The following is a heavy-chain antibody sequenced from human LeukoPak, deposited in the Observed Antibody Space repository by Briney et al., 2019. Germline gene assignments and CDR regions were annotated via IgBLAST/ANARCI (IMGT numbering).Heavy chain of an antibody. CDR2: IYYSGNT. V-gene: IGHV4-39*07. CDR1: GGSINSDSDY. Sequence: SETLSLTCTVSGGSINSDSDYWGWIRQPPGKGLELIGNIYYSGNTYYNPSLKSRVTISVDTSKNQLSLKLTSVTAADTAVYYCARYRAFDIWGRGTLVTVSS. CDR3: ARYRAFDI. J-gene: IGHJ3*02.